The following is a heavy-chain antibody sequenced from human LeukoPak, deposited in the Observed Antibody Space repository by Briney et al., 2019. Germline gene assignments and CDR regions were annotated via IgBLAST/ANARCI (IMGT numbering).Heavy chain of an antibody. D-gene: IGHD3-10*01. CDR1: GFTFSSYG. CDR2: ISYDGSNK. CDR3: AKFYGSGSTWDY. V-gene: IGHV3-30*18. Sequence: PGGSLRLSCAASGFTFSSYGMHWVRQAPGKGLEWVAVISYDGSNKYYADSVKGRFTISRDNSKNTLYLQMNSLRAEDTAVYYCAKFYGSGSTWDYWGQGTLVTVSS. J-gene: IGHJ4*02.